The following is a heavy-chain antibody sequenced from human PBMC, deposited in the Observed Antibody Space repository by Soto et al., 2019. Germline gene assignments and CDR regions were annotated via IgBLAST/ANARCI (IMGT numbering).Heavy chain of an antibody. CDR2: IIPILGIA. CDR1: GGTFSSYT. V-gene: IGHV1-69*02. D-gene: IGHD5-18*01. Sequence: QVQLVQSGAEVKKPGSSVKDSCKASGGTFSSYTISWVRQAPGQGLEWMGRIIPILGIANYAQKFQGRVTITADKSTSTAYMELSSLRSEDTAVYYCASPPGYSYGDDAFDIWGQGTMVTVSS. CDR3: ASPPGYSYGDDAFDI. J-gene: IGHJ3*02.